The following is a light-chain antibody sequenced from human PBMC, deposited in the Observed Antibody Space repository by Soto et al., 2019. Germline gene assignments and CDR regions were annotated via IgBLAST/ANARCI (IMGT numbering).Light chain of an antibody. V-gene: IGLV2-8*01. Sequence: QSVLTQPPSASGSHGQSVTISCTGTRNDIGAYEFVSWYQHHPGKAPKLIIYEVVQRPSGVTDRFSGSKSGNTASLTVSGLQAADEADYYCKSYAGSNTYVFGTGTKVTVL. J-gene: IGLJ1*01. CDR3: KSYAGSNTYV. CDR2: EVV. CDR1: RNDIGAYEF.